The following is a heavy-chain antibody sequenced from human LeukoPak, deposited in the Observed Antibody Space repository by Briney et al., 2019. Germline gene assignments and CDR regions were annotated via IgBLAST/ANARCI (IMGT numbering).Heavy chain of an antibody. J-gene: IGHJ5*02. V-gene: IGHV3-21*01. D-gene: IGHD1-26*01. Sequence: PGGSLRLSCAASGFTFSNYTMNWVRQAPGKGLEWVSSISSSSYIHYADSVKGRFTIARDNAKNSIYPQMNSLRSEDTAVYFCARVDYQLLVGWFDPWGEGILVTVSS. CDR1: GFTFSNYT. CDR2: ISSSSYI. CDR3: ARVDYQLLVGWFDP.